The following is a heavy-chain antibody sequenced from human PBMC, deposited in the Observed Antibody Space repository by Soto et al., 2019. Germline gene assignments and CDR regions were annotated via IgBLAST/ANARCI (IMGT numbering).Heavy chain of an antibody. CDR2: ISYDGSNK. V-gene: IGHV3-30*18. Sequence: QVQLVESGGGVVQPGSSLRLSCAASGFTFSSYGMHWVRQAPGKGLEWVAVISYDGSNKYYADSVKGRFTSSRDNSKNTLYLQMNSLRAEDTAVYYCAKDYFLRGVTDDYWGQGTPVTVSS. CDR1: GFTFSSYG. CDR3: AKDYFLRGVTDDY. J-gene: IGHJ4*02. D-gene: IGHD2-21*02.